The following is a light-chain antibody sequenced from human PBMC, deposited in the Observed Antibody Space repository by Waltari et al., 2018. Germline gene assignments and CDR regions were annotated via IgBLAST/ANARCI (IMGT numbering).Light chain of an antibody. CDR1: GSAIDGYDF. CDR2: AVT. J-gene: IGLJ3*02. CDR3: ASQTVGGGVL. Sequence: QPALTQPASQSGSPGQSITLPCTGIGSAIDGYDFVAWYQHHPGHAPQAIIYAVTNRPEGISGGFSASQSANTAALTISGLQPEDEGDSYCASQTVGGGVLFGGWPQVTVL. V-gene: IGLV2-14*03.